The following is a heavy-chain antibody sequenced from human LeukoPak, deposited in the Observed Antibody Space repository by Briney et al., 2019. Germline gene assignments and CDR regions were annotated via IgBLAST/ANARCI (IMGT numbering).Heavy chain of an antibody. CDR1: GGSISGYY. CDR2: VYDTGAT. D-gene: IGHD1/OR15-1a*01. J-gene: IGHJ5*02. V-gene: IGHV4-59*08. CDR3: ARLPLIATTRGGFDP. Sequence: PSEALSLTCTVSGGSISGYYWSWIRQPPGKRLEWIGYVYDTGATNYNPSLKSRFTISIDTPKNQFSLYLSSVTAADTAVYYCARLPLIATTRGGFDPWGQGTLVTVSS.